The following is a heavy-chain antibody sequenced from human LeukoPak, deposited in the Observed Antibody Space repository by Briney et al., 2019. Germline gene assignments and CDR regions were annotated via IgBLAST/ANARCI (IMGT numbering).Heavy chain of an antibody. CDR2: IYYSGST. CDR3: ARGNAPRPYGIDY. Sequence: PSETLSLTCTVSGGSISSYYWSWIRQPPGKGLEWIGYIYYSGSTNYNPSLKSRVTISVDTSKNQFSLKLSSVTAADTAVYYCARGNAPRPYGIDYWGQGTLVTVSS. J-gene: IGHJ4*02. V-gene: IGHV4-59*08. D-gene: IGHD1-1*01. CDR1: GGSISSYY.